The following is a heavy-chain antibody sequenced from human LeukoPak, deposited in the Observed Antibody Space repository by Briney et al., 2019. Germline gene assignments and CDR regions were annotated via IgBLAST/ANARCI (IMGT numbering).Heavy chain of an antibody. V-gene: IGHV1-2*02. J-gene: IGHJ5*02. CDR1: GYTFTSYG. CDR3: ARDRVRITMVRGAKNWFDP. Sequence: ASVKVSCKASGYTFTSYGISWVRQAPGQGLEWMGWINPNSGGTNYAQKFQGRVTMTRDTSISTAYMELSRLRSDDTAVYYCARDRVRITMVRGAKNWFDPWGQGTLVTVSS. D-gene: IGHD3-10*01. CDR2: INPNSGGT.